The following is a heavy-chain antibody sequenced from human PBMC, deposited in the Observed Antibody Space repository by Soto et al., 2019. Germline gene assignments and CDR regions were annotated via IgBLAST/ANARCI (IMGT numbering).Heavy chain of an antibody. D-gene: IGHD6-6*01. CDR2: IRGGGGVT. CDR3: AKGLYGSSSPLFFDS. CDR1: GFTFSSYA. Sequence: GGSLRLSCAASGFTFSSYAMSWVRQAPGKGLEWVSAIRGGGGVTYYADSVKGRFTISRDNSKNTLYLQMNSLRAEDTAIYYCAKGLYGSSSPLFFDSWGQGTLVTVSS. J-gene: IGHJ4*02. V-gene: IGHV3-23*01.